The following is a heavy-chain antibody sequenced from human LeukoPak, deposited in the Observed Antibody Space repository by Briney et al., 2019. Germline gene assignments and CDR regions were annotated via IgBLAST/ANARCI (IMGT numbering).Heavy chain of an antibody. V-gene: IGHV3-23*01. CDR3: HVGFADALENFDY. CDR1: GFFSMTYA. D-gene: IGHD1-1*01. CDR2: SARSGYTT. Sequence: GGSLRLSSADPGFFSMTYAMRWIRPSPGKGLERSSASARSGYTTHFADSVKGRCTISRDKAKNIVYLQLAGLTVEDSCMYYCHVGFADALENFDYWGQGTLVTVSS. J-gene: IGHJ4*02.